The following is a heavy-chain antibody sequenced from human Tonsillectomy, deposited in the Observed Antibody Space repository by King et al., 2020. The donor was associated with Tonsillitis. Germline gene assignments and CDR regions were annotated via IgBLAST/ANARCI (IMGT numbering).Heavy chain of an antibody. CDR1: GYTFTSYG. V-gene: IGHV1-18*01. CDR3: ARVDVVVVPNTPNGGWFDP. J-gene: IGHJ5*02. D-gene: IGHD2-2*01. Sequence: VQLVESGAEVKKPGASVKVSCKASGYTFTSYGIAWVRQAPGQGLEWMGWISGYNGYTKYSQMVQGRVTMTTDTSTSTAYMELRSLRSDDTAVYYCARVDVVVVPNTPNGGWFDPWGQGTLVTVSS. CDR2: ISGYNGYT.